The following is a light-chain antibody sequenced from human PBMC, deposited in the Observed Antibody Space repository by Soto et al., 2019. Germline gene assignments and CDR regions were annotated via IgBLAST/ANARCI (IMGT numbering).Light chain of an antibody. V-gene: IGKV1-5*01. CDR3: QQYNSYPLT. CDR2: DAS. Sequence: DIQMTQSPSTLSASVGDRVTITCRASQSISSWLAWYQQKPGKAAKLLIYDASSLESGVPSRFSGSESGTEFTLTISSLQPDDFATYYCQQYNSYPLTFGGGTKVEIK. CDR1: QSISSW. J-gene: IGKJ4*01.